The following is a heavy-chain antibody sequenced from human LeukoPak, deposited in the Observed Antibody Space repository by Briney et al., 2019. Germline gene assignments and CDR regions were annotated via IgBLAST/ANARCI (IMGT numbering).Heavy chain of an antibody. CDR1: GGSISSGGYY. CDR2: IYYSGST. D-gene: IGHD2/OR15-2a*01. V-gene: IGHV4-31*03. CDR3: ARVVRSLYGVFDY. Sequence: SETLSLTCTVSGGSISSGGYYWSWIRQHPGKGLEWIGYIYYSGSTYYNPSLKSRVTISVDTSENQFSLKLSSVTAADTAVYYCARVVRSLYGVFDYWGQGTLVTVSS. J-gene: IGHJ4*02.